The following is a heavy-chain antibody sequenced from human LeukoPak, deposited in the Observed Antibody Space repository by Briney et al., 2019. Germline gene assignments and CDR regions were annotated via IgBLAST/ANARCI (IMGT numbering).Heavy chain of an antibody. CDR2: IYYSGST. J-gene: IGHJ5*02. CDR1: GGSISSYY. V-gene: IGHV4-59*01. Sequence: SETLSLTCTVSGGSISSYYWSWIRQPPGKGLEWIGYIYYSGSTNYNPSLKSRVTISVDTSKNQFSLKLSSVTAADTAVYYYARGGYDFWSGSKNWFDPWGQGTLVTVSS. D-gene: IGHD3-3*01. CDR3: ARGGYDFWSGSKNWFDP.